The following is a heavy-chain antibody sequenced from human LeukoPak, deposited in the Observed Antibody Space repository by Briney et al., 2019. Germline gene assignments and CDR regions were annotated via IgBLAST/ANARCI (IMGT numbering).Heavy chain of an antibody. J-gene: IGHJ5*02. CDR3: ARLDYYDSSGIEGNWFDP. CDR2: IYPGDSDT. D-gene: IGHD3-22*01. V-gene: IGHV5-51*01. Sequence: GESLKISCKGSGYSFTSYWIGWVRQMPGKGLEWMGIIYPGDSDTGYSPSFQGQVTISADKSISTAYLQWSSLKASDTAMYYCARLDYYDSSGIEGNWFDPWGQGTLVTVSS. CDR1: GYSFTSYW.